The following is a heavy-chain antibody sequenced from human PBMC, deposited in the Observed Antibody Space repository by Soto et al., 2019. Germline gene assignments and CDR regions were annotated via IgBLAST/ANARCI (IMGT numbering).Heavy chain of an antibody. CDR3: ARVAPSGGSVPRFDP. Sequence: ASVKVSCKAFGYTFTACNIHWLRQAPGQGLEWMGWINAGNGNTRSSRKFQGRVIITRDTSATTAYLEVDSLRSEDTAIYYCARVAPSGGSVPRFDPWGQGTLVTVSS. J-gene: IGHJ5*02. V-gene: IGHV1-3*01. CDR2: INAGNGNT. CDR1: GYTFTACN. D-gene: IGHD3-10*01.